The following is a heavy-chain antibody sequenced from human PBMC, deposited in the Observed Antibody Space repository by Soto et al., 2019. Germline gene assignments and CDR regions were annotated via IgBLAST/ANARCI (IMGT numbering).Heavy chain of an antibody. CDR2: INSDGSST. CDR1: GFTFSSYW. Sequence: PGGSLRLSCAVSGFTFSSYWMYWVRQAPGKGLVWVSRINSDGSSTNYADSVKGRFTISRDNAKNTLYLQMNSLKAEDTAVYYCARAYVNSGWSKLDYWGQRTPVTVSS. D-gene: IGHD6-19*01. J-gene: IGHJ4*02. V-gene: IGHV3-74*01. CDR3: ARAYVNSGWSKLDY.